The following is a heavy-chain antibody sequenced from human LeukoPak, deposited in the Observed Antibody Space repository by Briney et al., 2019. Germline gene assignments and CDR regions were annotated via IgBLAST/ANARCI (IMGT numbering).Heavy chain of an antibody. V-gene: IGHV3-23*01. D-gene: IGHD6-13*01. CDR3: AKISIAHKIAAAVPGYFQH. Sequence: PGGSLRLSCAASGFTFSSYAMSWVRQAPRKGLEWVSVISGSGGSTYYADSVKGRFTISRDNSKNTLYLQMNSLRAEDTAVYYCAKISIAHKIAAAVPGYFQHWGQGTLVTVSS. J-gene: IGHJ1*01. CDR2: ISGSGGST. CDR1: GFTFSSYA.